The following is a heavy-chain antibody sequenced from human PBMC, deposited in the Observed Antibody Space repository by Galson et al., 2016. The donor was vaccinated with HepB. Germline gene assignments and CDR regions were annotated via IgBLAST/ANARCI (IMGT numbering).Heavy chain of an antibody. D-gene: IGHD4-17*01. Sequence: SLRLSSAASGFTVSNTSMPWARQARGKGLKSVSVLYSGGTTYSADSVKGRFTISRDNSQNSLFLQMNTLRAEDTAVYFCVRGVYGDHGWFDYWGQGTLVTVSS. J-gene: IGHJ4*02. V-gene: IGHV3-66*02. CDR2: LYSGGTT. CDR3: VRGVYGDHGWFDY. CDR1: GFTVSNTS.